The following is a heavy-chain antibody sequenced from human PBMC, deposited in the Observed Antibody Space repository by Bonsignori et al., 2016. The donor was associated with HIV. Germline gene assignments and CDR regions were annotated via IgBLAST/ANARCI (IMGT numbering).Heavy chain of an antibody. V-gene: IGHV3-48*03. CDR3: ARWARITMIVVANALDI. Sequence: SLKISCVASGFSFSTYEMNWVRQAPGKGLEWVSYITSSGSTIYYADSVKGRFSISRDNAKNSLYLQMNSLRAEDTAVYYCARWARITMIVVANALDIWGQGTMVTVSS. CDR1: GFSFSTYE. CDR2: ITSSGSTI. D-gene: IGHD3-22*01. J-gene: IGHJ3*02.